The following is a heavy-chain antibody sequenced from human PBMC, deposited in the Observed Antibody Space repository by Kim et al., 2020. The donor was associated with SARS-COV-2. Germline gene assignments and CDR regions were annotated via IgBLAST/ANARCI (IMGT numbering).Heavy chain of an antibody. D-gene: IGHD1-20*01. CDR1: GGSFSGYY. CDR2: INHSGST. Sequence: SETLSLTCAVYGGSFSGYYWSWIRQPPGKGLEWIGEINHSGSTNYNPSLKSRVTISVDTSKNQFSLKLSSVTAANTAVYYCARGLYKTPWDYWGQGTLVTVSS. CDR3: ARGLYKTPWDY. V-gene: IGHV4-34*01. J-gene: IGHJ4*02.